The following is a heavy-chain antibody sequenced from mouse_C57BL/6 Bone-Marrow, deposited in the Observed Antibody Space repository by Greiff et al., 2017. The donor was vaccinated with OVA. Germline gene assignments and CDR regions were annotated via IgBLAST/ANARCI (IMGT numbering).Heavy chain of an antibody. V-gene: IGHV1-52*01. CDR1: GYTFTSYW. D-gene: IGHD2-1*01. J-gene: IGHJ4*01. Sequence: QVQLQQPGAELVRPGSSVKLSCKASGYTFTSYWMHWVKQRPIQGLEWIGNIDPSDSTKKYNQKFKDKATLTVDKSSNTAYMQLSSLTSENSAVDYWARSYYGIHYYAMDYWGQGTSVTVSS. CDR2: IDPSDSTK. CDR3: ARSYYGIHYYAMDY.